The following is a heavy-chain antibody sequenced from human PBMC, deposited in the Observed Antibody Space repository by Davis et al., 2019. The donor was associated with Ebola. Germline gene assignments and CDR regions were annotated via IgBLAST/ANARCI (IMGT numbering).Heavy chain of an antibody. CDR2: IYYSGST. Sequence: SETLSLTCTVSGGSISSYYWSWLRQPPRKGLEWIGYIYYSGSTNYNPSLKSRVTISVDTSKNQFSLKLSSVTAADTAVYYCARHLGEYSSSWLETLFDYWGQGTLVTVSS. J-gene: IGHJ4*02. CDR1: GGSISSYY. V-gene: IGHV4-59*08. D-gene: IGHD6-13*01. CDR3: ARHLGEYSSSWLETLFDY.